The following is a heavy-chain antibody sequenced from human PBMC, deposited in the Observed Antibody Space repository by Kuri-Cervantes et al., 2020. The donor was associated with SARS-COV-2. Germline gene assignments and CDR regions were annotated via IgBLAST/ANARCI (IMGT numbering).Heavy chain of an antibody. Sequence: LSLTCAASGFSFSSYAMSWVRQAPGKGLEWVSVISGSGTGAYYADSVKGRFTISRDNSKNTLYLQMNSLRAEDTAVYFCAKDPTATTEYYCAMDVWGQGTTVTVSS. CDR3: AKDPTATTEYYCAMDV. CDR2: ISGSGTGA. CDR1: GFSFSSYA. V-gene: IGHV3-23*01. J-gene: IGHJ6*02. D-gene: IGHD1-7*01.